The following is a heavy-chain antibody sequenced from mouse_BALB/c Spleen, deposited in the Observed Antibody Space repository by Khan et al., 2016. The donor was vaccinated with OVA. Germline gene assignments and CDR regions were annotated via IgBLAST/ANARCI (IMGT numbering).Heavy chain of an antibody. CDR2: IIYTGYT. D-gene: IGHD2-14*01. J-gene: IGHJ3*01. Sequence: VQLKQSGPSLVKPSQTLSLTCSVTGDSITSGYWNWIRKFPGNKLEYMGYIIYTGYTYNNPSLKSRISITRHTSKNQYYLQLNSVTDEDTATYYCARSTYRYAFVYWGQGTLVTVSA. CDR1: GDSITSGY. V-gene: IGHV3-8*02. CDR3: ARSTYRYAFVY.